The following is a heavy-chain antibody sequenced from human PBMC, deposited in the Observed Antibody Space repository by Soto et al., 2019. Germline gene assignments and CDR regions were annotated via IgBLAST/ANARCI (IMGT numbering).Heavy chain of an antibody. CDR3: AKVYSSSWAYYYYYYMDV. CDR1: GFTFSSYA. D-gene: IGHD6-13*01. Sequence: GGSLRLSCAASGFTFSSYAMSWVRQAPGKGLEWVSAISGSGGSTYYADSVKGRFTISRDNSKNTLYLQMNSLRAEDTAVYYCAKVYSSSWAYYYYYYMDVWGKGTTVTVSS. V-gene: IGHV3-23*01. CDR2: ISGSGGST. J-gene: IGHJ6*03.